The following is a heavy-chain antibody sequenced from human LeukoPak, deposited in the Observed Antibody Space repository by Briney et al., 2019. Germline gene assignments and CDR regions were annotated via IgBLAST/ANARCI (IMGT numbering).Heavy chain of an antibody. V-gene: IGHV5-51*01. D-gene: IGHD5-18*01. CDR3: ARADTAMVYYYGMDV. CDR2: IYPGDSDT. J-gene: IGHJ6*02. CDR1: GYSFTSYW. Sequence: GESLKISCKGSGYSFTSYWIGWVRQMPGKGLEWMGSIYPGDSDTRYSPAFQGQVTISADKSVSTAYLQWSSLKASDTAMYYCARADTAMVYYYGMDVWGQGTTVTVSS.